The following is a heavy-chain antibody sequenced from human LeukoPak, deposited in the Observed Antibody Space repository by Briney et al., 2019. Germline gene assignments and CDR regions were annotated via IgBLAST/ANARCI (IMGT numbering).Heavy chain of an antibody. V-gene: IGHV4-39*01. Sequence: SETLSLTCTVSGGSISSSSYYWGWIRQPPGKGLEWIGSIYYSGSTYYNPSLKSRVTISVDTSKNQFSLKLSSVTAADTAVYYCARHPGIVGARGNFDYWGQGTLVTVSS. J-gene: IGHJ4*02. CDR2: IYYSGST. D-gene: IGHD1-26*01. CDR3: ARHPGIVGARGNFDY. CDR1: GGSISSSSYY.